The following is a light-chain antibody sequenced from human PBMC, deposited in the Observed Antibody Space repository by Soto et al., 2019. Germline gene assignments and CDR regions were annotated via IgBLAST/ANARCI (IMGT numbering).Light chain of an antibody. Sequence: DIVMTQSPDSLAVSLGERATINCKSSQSVLYSPNNKSYLAWYQQKPGQPPKLLIYWASTRESGVPDRFGGSGSGTDFTLTITSLQDEDEAVYYCQQYYSIPITFGQGTRLEIK. V-gene: IGKV4-1*01. CDR3: QQYYSIPIT. CDR2: WAS. CDR1: QSVLYSPNNKSY. J-gene: IGKJ5*01.